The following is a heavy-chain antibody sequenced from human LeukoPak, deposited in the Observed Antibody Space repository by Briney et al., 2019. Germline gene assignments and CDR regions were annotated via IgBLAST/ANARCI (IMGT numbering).Heavy chain of an antibody. Sequence: PGGSLRLSCAASGFTFSSYGMHWARQAPGKGLEWVAVIWYDGSNKYYADSVKGRFTISRDNSKNTLYLQMNSLRAEDTAVYYCARDGRSSGSLLGLFPDYWGQGTLVTVSS. J-gene: IGHJ4*02. CDR1: GFTFSSYG. CDR2: IWYDGSNK. CDR3: ARDGRSSGSLLGLFPDY. D-gene: IGHD3-10*01. V-gene: IGHV3-33*01.